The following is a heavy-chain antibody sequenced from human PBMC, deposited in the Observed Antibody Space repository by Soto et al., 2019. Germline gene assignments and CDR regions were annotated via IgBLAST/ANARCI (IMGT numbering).Heavy chain of an antibody. CDR1: GYTFTGYY. J-gene: IGHJ6*02. V-gene: IGHV1-2*02. D-gene: IGHD3-9*01. Sequence: ASVKVSCKASGYTFTGYYMHWVRQAPGQGLEWMGWINPNSGGTNYAQKLQGRVTMTTDTSTSTAYMELRSLRSDDTAVYYCARGENRYFDLSWAPTRGGHYYGMDVWGQGTTVTVSS. CDR2: INPNSGGT. CDR3: ARGENRYFDLSWAPTRGGHYYGMDV.